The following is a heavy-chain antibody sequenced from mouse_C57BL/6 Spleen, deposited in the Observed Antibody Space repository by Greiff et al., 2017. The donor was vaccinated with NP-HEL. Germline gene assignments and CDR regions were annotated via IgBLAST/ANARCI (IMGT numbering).Heavy chain of an antibody. J-gene: IGHJ2*01. CDR1: GFTFSSYG. CDR2: ISSGGSYT. CDR3: ARQDGNNFDY. Sequence: EVKLVESGGDLVKPGGSLKLSCAASGFTFSSYGMSWVRQTPDKRLEWVATISSGGSYTYYPDSVKGRFTISRDNAKNTLYLQMSSLKSEDTAMYYCARQDGNNFDYWGQGTTLTVSS. D-gene: IGHD2-1*01. V-gene: IGHV5-6*02.